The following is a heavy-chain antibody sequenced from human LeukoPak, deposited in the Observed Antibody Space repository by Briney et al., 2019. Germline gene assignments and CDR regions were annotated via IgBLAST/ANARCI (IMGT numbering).Heavy chain of an antibody. CDR1: GGSFSGYY. D-gene: IGHD3-3*01. CDR3: ARHGVRITIFGVVRYGLDL. J-gene: IGHJ2*01. CDR2: INHSGST. V-gene: IGHV4-34*01. Sequence: KSSETLSLTCAVYGGSFSGYYWSWIRQPPGKGLEWIGEINHSGSTNYNPSLKSRVTISVDTSKNQFSLKLSSVTAADTAVYYCARHGVRITIFGVVRYGLDLWGRGTLVTVSS.